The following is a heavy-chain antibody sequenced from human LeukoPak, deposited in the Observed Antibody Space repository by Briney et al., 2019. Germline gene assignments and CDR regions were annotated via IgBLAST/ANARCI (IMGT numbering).Heavy chain of an antibody. Sequence: PGGSLRLSCAASGFTFSSYSMNWVRQAPGKGLEWVSSISSSSSYIYYADSVKGRFTISRDNAKNSLYLQMNSLRAEDTAVYYCARDFVPDYYGSGTYGMDVWGQGTTVTVSS. J-gene: IGHJ6*02. D-gene: IGHD3-10*01. CDR3: ARDFVPDYYGSGTYGMDV. V-gene: IGHV3-21*01. CDR2: ISSSSSYI. CDR1: GFTFSSYS.